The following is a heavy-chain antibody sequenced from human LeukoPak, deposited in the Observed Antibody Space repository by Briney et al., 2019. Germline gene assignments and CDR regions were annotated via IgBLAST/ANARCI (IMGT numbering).Heavy chain of an antibody. Sequence: GTSVKVSCKASGFTFTSSAVQWVRQARGQRLEWIGWIVVGSGNTNYAQKFQGRVTMTRDTSISTAYMELSRLRSDDTAVYYCARERRKGELSLVYWGQGTLVTVSS. CDR3: ARERRKGELSLVY. D-gene: IGHD1-26*01. CDR2: IVVGSGNT. CDR1: GFTFTSSA. V-gene: IGHV1-58*01. J-gene: IGHJ4*02.